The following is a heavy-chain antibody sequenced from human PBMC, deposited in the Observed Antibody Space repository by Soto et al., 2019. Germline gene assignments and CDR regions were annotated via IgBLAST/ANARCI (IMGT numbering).Heavy chain of an antibody. CDR1: GFTFSNAW. CDR2: IQSKTDGGTT. D-gene: IGHD1-26*01. Sequence: GGSLRLSCAASGFTFSNAWMSWVRQAPGKGLEWVGRIQSKTDGGTTDYAAPVKGRFTISRDDSKNTLYLQMNSLKTEDTAVYYCTTPWGATAFDIWGQGTMVTVSS. CDR3: TTPWGATAFDI. V-gene: IGHV3-15*01. J-gene: IGHJ3*02.